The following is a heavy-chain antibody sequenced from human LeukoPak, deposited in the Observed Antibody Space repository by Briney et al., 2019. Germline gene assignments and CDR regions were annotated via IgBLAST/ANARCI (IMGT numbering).Heavy chain of an antibody. D-gene: IGHD6-6*01. Sequence: PGGSLRLSCAASGFTFSSYAMTWVRQAPGKGLEWVSGIGASGATTYYADSVKGRFTISRDNSKNTLYLQMYSLRAEDTAVYYCAKGIAARYYYYGVDVWGQGTTVTVSS. CDR2: IGASGATT. CDR3: AKGIAARYYYYGVDV. CDR1: GFTFSSYA. V-gene: IGHV3-23*01. J-gene: IGHJ6*02.